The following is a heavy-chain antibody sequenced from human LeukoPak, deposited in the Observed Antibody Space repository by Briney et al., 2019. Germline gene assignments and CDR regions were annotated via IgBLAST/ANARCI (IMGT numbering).Heavy chain of an antibody. Sequence: PSETLSLTCTVSGGSISRYYWSWIRQPAGKGLEWIGRIYSDGTITYNPSLQSRLTMSIDTSKNQFSLKLSFVTAADTAAYYCARDSGTTGGVKFDPWGQGTLVTVSS. D-gene: IGHD3-16*01. CDR3: ARDSGTTGGVKFDP. J-gene: IGHJ5*02. CDR2: IYSDGTI. CDR1: GGSISRYY. V-gene: IGHV4-4*07.